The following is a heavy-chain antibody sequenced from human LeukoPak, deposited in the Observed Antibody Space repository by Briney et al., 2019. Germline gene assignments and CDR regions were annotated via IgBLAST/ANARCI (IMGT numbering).Heavy chain of an antibody. J-gene: IGHJ4*02. CDR1: GFTFSSYS. CDR3: ARETDSTLFDY. CDR2: ISTSGTTI. D-gene: IGHD2-2*01. Sequence: GGSLRLSCAASGFTFSSYSMNWVRQAPGKGLEWLSYISTSGTTIYYADSVKGRFTISRDNAKNSLYLQMNSLRAEDTAVYYCARETDSTLFDYWGQGTLVTVSS. V-gene: IGHV3-48*04.